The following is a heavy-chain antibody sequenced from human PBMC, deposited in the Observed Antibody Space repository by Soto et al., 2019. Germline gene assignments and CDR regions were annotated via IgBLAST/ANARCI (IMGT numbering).Heavy chain of an antibody. Sequence: SETLSLTCSVSGGSVSDKTYYWSWIRQPPGKRLEWIGYVYYSGTTNYNPSLKSRVTISVDLSKNRFSLRLSSVTTADTALYYCARTTAVPNTLRSRYFFDYWGQGTLGHRLL. CDR1: GGSVSDKTYY. V-gene: IGHV4-61*01. CDR2: VYYSGTT. D-gene: IGHD4-17*01. CDR3: ARTTAVPNTLRSRYFFDY. J-gene: IGHJ4*02.